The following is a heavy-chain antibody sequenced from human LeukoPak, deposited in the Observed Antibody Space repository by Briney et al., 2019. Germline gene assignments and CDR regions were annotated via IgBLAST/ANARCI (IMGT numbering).Heavy chain of an antibody. V-gene: IGHV3-23*01. D-gene: IGHD6-6*01. J-gene: IGHJ4*02. CDR1: GFTFSSYA. CDR3: AKASGQLVPNSFFDY. Sequence: RGSLRLSCAASGFTFSSYAMSWVRQAPGKGLEWVSGIRGSGGSTYYADSVKGRFTISRDNSKNTLYLQMNSLRAEDTAVYYCAKASGQLVPNSFFDYWGQGTLVTVSS. CDR2: IRGSGGST.